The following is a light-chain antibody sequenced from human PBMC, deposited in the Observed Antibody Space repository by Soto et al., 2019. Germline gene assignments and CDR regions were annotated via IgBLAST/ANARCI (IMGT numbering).Light chain of an antibody. CDR1: SSNIGSKS. V-gene: IGLV1-44*01. J-gene: IGLJ1*01. CDR2: NNI. CDR3: GAWDVSLNAYV. Sequence: QSVLTQPPSASGTPGQRVTISCSGSSSNIGSKSATWYQQLPGTAPKLLIYNNIEQPSGVPDRFSGSTSGTSASLAISGLQSEDEADYYCGAWDVSLNAYVFGVGTKLTVL.